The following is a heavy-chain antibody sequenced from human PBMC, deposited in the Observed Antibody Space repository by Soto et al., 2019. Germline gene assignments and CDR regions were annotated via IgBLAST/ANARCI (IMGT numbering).Heavy chain of an antibody. CDR1: GYTFTSYD. V-gene: IGHV1-8*01. D-gene: IGHD2-2*01. J-gene: IGHJ6*02. Sequence: QVQLVQSGAEVKKPGASVKVSCKASGYTFTSYDINWVRQATGQGLEWMGWMNPNSGNTGHAQKFQGRVTMTRNTSISTAYMELSSLRSEDTAVYYCARGLYCSSTSCYGQYYYYGMDVWGQGTTVTVSS. CDR3: ARGLYCSSTSCYGQYYYYGMDV. CDR2: MNPNSGNT.